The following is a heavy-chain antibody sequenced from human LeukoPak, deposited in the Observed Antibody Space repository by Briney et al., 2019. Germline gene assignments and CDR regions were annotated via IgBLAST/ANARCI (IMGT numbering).Heavy chain of an antibody. V-gene: IGHV3-23*01. D-gene: IGHD3-22*01. CDR1: GFTFNNYA. CDR3: ASRNYYDTSGYFYPYYFDY. CDR2: ISGSSDST. Sequence: GGSLRLSCAASGFTFNNYAMSWVRQAPGKGLEWVSGISGSSDSTYYADSVKGRFTISRDNSKNTLYLQMTSLRAEDTAVYYCASRNYYDTSGYFYPYYFDYWGQGTLVTVSS. J-gene: IGHJ4*02.